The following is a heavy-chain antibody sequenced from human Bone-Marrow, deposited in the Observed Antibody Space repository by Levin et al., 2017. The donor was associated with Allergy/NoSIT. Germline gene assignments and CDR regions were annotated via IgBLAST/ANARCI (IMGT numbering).Heavy chain of an antibody. CDR1: EFSLSDYS. V-gene: IGHV3-48*02. CDR3: ARDPHPSYGAYWYFDL. D-gene: IGHD4-17*01. J-gene: IGHJ2*01. CDR2: INSFSTTI. Sequence: GGSLRLSCEASEFSLSDYSMNWVRQAPGKGLEWVSYINSFSTTIYYADSVKGRFTISRDNARNSLFLQMNSLRDEDTAVYYCARDPHPSYGAYWYFDLWGRGNLVTVSS.